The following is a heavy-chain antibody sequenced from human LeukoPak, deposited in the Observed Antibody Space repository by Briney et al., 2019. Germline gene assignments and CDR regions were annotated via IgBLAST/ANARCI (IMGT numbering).Heavy chain of an antibody. CDR1: GGTFISYA. J-gene: IGHJ4*02. Sequence: SVKVSCKASGGTFISYAISWVRQAPGQGLEWMGGIIPIFGTANYAQKFQGRVTITADESTSTAYMELSSLRSEDTAVYYCAARPSLGGYSGYDPFDYWGQGTLVTVSS. CDR2: IIPIFGTA. V-gene: IGHV1-69*01. CDR3: AARPSLGGYSGYDPFDY. D-gene: IGHD5-12*01.